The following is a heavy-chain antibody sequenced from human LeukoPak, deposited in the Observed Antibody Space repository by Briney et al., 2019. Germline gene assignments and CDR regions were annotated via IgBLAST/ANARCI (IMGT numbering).Heavy chain of an antibody. CDR2: ISWNSGSI. D-gene: IGHD6-13*01. V-gene: IGHV3-9*01. CDR1: GFTFDDYA. J-gene: IGHJ4*02. CDR3: AKDIGSSSWGFFDY. Sequence: GGSLRLSCAASGFTFDDYAMHWVRQAPGKGLEWVSGISWNSGSIGYADSVKGRYTISRDNAKNSLYLQMNSLRAEDTALYYCAKDIGSSSWGFFDYWGQGTLVTVSP.